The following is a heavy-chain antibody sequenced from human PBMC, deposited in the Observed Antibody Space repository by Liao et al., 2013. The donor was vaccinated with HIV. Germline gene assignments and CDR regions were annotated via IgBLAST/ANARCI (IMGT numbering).Heavy chain of an antibody. J-gene: IGHJ4*02. CDR2: IYYSGST. CDR1: GGSISGKTYY. V-gene: IGHV4-39*07. Sequence: QLQLQESGPGLVKPSETLSLACTVSGGSISGKTYYWGWIRQPPGKGLEWIGSIYYSGSTYYNPSLRSRVTISVDTSNNHFSLRLSSVTAADTAVYYCAREYSGIRNGVLARHFDYWGQGSLVIVS. D-gene: IGHD6-13*01. CDR3: AREYSGIRNGVLARHFDY.